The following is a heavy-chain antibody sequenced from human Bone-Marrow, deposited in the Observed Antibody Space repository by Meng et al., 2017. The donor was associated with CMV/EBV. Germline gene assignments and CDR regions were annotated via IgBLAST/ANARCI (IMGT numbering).Heavy chain of an antibody. D-gene: IGHD6-19*01. Sequence: QMVRARMLVAAAPLALSGAVYCGSFRGYYWSLIRQPPGKGLEWIGEINHSGSTNYNPSLKSRVTISVDTSKNQFSLKLSSVTAADTAVYYCAREGHNSSGWSRWGQGTLVTVSS. CDR2: INHSGST. J-gene: IGHJ4*02. CDR3: AREGHNSSGWSR. CDR1: CGSFRGYY. V-gene: IGHV4-34*01.